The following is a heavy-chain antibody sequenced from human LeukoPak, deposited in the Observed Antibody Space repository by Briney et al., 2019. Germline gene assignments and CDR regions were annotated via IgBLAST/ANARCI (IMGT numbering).Heavy chain of an antibody. Sequence: SETLSLTCTVSGGPISSYYWSWIRQPPGKGLEWIGYIYYSGSTNYNPSLKSRVTISVDTSKNQFSLKLSSVTAADTAVYYCARSPPYYYDSSGYFDYWGQGTLVTVSS. CDR3: ARSPPYYYDSSGYFDY. D-gene: IGHD3-22*01. V-gene: IGHV4-59*01. CDR1: GGPISSYY. J-gene: IGHJ4*02. CDR2: IYYSGST.